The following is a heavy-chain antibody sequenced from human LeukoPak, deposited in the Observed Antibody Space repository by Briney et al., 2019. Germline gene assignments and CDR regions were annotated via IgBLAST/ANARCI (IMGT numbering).Heavy chain of an antibody. CDR1: GYTFTGYY. V-gene: IGHV1-2*02. CDR2: INPNSGGT. CDR3: ARVGGVLFWAAAGNDYYYYYMDV. J-gene: IGHJ6*03. Sequence: GASVKVSCKASGYTFTGYYMHWVRRAPGQGLEWMGWINPNSGGTNYAQKLQGRVTMTTDTSTSTAYMELRSLRSDDTAVYYCARVGGVLFWAAAGNDYYYYYMDVWGKGTTVTISS. D-gene: IGHD6-13*01.